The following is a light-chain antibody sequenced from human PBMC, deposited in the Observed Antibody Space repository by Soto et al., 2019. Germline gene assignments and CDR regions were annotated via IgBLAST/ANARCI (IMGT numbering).Light chain of an antibody. Sequence: DIPMTQSPSTLSASVGDRVTITCRASQSISSWLAWYQQKPGKAPKLLIYDASSLESGVPSRFSGSGSGTEFTLTISSLQPDDFATYYCQQYNIYPFTFGPGTKVDIK. CDR2: DAS. V-gene: IGKV1-5*01. CDR1: QSISSW. J-gene: IGKJ3*01. CDR3: QQYNIYPFT.